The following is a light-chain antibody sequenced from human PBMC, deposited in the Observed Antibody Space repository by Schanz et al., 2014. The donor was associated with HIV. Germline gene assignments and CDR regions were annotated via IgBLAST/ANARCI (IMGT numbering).Light chain of an antibody. Sequence: QSALTQPASVSGSPGQSITISCTGTSSDVGADNSVSWYQQHPGRAPKLMIYDVSKRPSGVPDRFSGSKSGNAASLTVSGLQADDEADYYCSSSGGSNNFVIFGGGTKLTVL. CDR2: DVS. J-gene: IGLJ2*01. CDR3: SSSGGSNNFVI. V-gene: IGLV2-8*01. CDR1: SSDVGADNS.